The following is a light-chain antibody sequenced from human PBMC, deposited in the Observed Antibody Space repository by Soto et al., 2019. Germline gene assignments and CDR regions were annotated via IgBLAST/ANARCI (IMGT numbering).Light chain of an antibody. CDR1: QSLLHSNGYNY. Sequence: DIVMTQSPLSLPVTPGEPASISCRSSQSLLHSNGYNYLDWYLQKPGQSPQLLIYLGSNRASWVPDRFSGSGSGTDFTLKISRVEAEDVGVYYCMQSLQGLTFGQGTKLEIK. J-gene: IGKJ2*01. V-gene: IGKV2-28*01. CDR2: LGS. CDR3: MQSLQGLT.